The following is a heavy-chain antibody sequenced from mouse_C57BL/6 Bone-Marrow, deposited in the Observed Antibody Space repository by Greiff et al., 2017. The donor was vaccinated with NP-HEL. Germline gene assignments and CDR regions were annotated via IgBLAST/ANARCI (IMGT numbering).Heavy chain of an antibody. V-gene: IGHV1-81*01. CDR3: ARWRDSNYGDMDY. J-gene: IGHJ4*01. D-gene: IGHD2-5*01. Sequence: QVQLQQSGAELARPGASVKLSCKASGYTFTSYGISWVKQRTGQGLEWIGEIYPRGGNTYYNEKFKGKATLTADKSSSTAYMELRSLTSEDSAVYFCARWRDSNYGDMDYWGQGTSVTGSA. CDR1: GYTFTSYG. CDR2: IYPRGGNT.